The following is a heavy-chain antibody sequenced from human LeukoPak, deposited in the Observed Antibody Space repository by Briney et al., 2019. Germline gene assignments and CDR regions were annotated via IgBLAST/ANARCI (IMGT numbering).Heavy chain of an antibody. CDR1: GYTFTSYY. CDR2: INPSGGST. J-gene: IGHJ4*02. D-gene: IGHD6-19*01. V-gene: IGHV1-46*01. Sequence: ASVKVSCEASGYTFTSYYMHWVRQAPGQGLEWMGIINPSGGSTSYAQKFQSRVTMTRDTSTSTVYMELSSLRSEDTAVYYCARDKSAVAVDYWGQGTLVTVSS. CDR3: ARDKSAVAVDY.